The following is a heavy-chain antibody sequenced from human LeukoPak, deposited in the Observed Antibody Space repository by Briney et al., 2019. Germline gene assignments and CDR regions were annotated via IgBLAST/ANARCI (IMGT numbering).Heavy chain of an antibody. CDR3: ARGKWDLIPSDC. Sequence: GGSLRLSCAASGFTFNDYYMTWIRQAPGKWLEWISYIDPSGTTIYYADSLKGRFTISRDNAKNSLYLQRNSLRADDTAVYYCARGKWDLIPSDCWGQGTLVTVAS. CDR2: IDPSGTTI. D-gene: IGHD1-26*01. J-gene: IGHJ4*02. V-gene: IGHV3-11*04. CDR1: GFTFNDYY.